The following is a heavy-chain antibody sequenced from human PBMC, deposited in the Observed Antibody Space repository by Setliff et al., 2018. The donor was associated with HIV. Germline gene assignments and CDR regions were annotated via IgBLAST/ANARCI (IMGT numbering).Heavy chain of an antibody. CDR3: ARRNSGWYDAFDI. V-gene: IGHV4-38-2*01. Sequence: SETLSLTCAVSGSSISNGYYWGWIRQPPGKGLEWIGSIYHSGSTYYNPSLKSRVTISVDTSKNQFSLKLSSVTAADTAVYHCARRNSGWYDAFDIWGQGTMGTVSS. CDR2: IYHSGST. D-gene: IGHD6-19*01. CDR1: GSSISNGYY. J-gene: IGHJ3*02.